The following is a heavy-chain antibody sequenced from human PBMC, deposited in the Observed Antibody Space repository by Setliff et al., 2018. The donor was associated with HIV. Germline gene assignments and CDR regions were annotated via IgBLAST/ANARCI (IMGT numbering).Heavy chain of an antibody. D-gene: IGHD3-22*01. Sequence: SETLSLTCTVSGDSISSYYWSWIRQPPGKGLEWIGYIYTSGRTNYNPSLKSRVTISVDRSKNQFSLNLSSVTAADTALYYCASLFHDTSAPWLYYFDYWGQGTLVTVS. CDR2: IYTSGRT. CDR3: ASLFHDTSAPWLYYFDY. V-gene: IGHV4-4*08. CDR1: GDSISSYY. J-gene: IGHJ4*02.